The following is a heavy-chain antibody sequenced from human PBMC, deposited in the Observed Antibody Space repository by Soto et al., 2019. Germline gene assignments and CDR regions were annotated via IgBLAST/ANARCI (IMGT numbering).Heavy chain of an antibody. V-gene: IGHV3-23*01. CDR3: AKGSASVRPYYFDN. CDR2: ITDSGGDT. J-gene: IGHJ4*02. D-gene: IGHD6-6*01. CDR1: GFTFSSHA. Sequence: GGSLRLSCAASGFTFSSHAMSWVRQAPGKGLEWFSAITDSGGDTYHADSVKGRFSISRDNSKNTLYLQMNSLRAEDTALYYYAKGSASVRPYYFDNWGQGTLVTVSS.